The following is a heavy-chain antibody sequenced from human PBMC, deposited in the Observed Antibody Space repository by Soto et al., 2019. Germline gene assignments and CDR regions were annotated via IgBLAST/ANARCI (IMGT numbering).Heavy chain of an antibody. Sequence: ASVKVSCKASGGTFSSYAISWVRQAPGQGLEWMGGIIPIFGTANYAQKFQGRVTITADKSTSTAYMELSSLRSEDTAVYYCARGKRGGSGSYYLPSPFDPWGQGTLVTVSS. D-gene: IGHD3-10*01. J-gene: IGHJ5*02. CDR1: GGTFSSYA. V-gene: IGHV1-69*06. CDR2: IIPIFGTA. CDR3: ARGKRGGSGSYYLPSPFDP.